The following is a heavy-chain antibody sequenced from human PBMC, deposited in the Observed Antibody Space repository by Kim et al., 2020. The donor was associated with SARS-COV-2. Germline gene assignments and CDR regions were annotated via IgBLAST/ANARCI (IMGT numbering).Heavy chain of an antibody. J-gene: IGHJ4*02. D-gene: IGHD4-17*01. CDR3: ASTYDYGDYTLGY. Sequence: YYADSVKGRFTISRDNSKNTLYLQMNSLRAEDTAVYYCASTYDYGDYTLGYWGQGTLVTVSS. V-gene: IGHV3-53*01.